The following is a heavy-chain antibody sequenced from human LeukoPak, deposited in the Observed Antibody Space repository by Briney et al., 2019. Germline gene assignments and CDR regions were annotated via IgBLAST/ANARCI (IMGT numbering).Heavy chain of an antibody. J-gene: IGHJ4*02. Sequence: GGSLRLSCAASGFTFSSYAMSWVRQAPGKGLEWVSAISGSGGSTYYADSVKGRFTISRDNSKNTLYLQMNSLRAEDTAVYYCAKLGYYYGSGSYSGVGYWGQGTLVTVSP. D-gene: IGHD3-10*01. CDR2: ISGSGGST. V-gene: IGHV3-23*01. CDR3: AKLGYYYGSGSYSGVGY. CDR1: GFTFSSYA.